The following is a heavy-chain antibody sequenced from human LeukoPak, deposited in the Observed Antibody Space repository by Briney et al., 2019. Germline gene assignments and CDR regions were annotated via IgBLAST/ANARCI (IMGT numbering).Heavy chain of an antibody. V-gene: IGHV4-4*07. Sequence: SETLSLTCTVSGVSISSYYWSWIRQPAGKGLEWIGRIYTSGSTNYNPSLKSRVTMSVDTSKNQFSLKLSSVTAADTAVYYCARAKRGYSYGYRRNELPYFFDYWGQGTLVTVSS. J-gene: IGHJ4*02. CDR2: IYTSGST. D-gene: IGHD5-18*01. CDR3: ARAKRGYSYGYRRNELPYFFDY. CDR1: GVSISSYY.